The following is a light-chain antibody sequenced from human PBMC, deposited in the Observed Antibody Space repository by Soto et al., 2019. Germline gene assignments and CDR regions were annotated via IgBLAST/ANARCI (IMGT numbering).Light chain of an antibody. J-gene: IGLJ1*01. Sequence: QSVLXQPPSASGTPGQRVTISCSGSSSNIGSKTVNWYQQLPGTAPKLLIYSNYQRPSGVPDRFSGSKSGTSASLAISGLQSEDEADYYCSAWDASLNGYVFGTGTKVTVL. V-gene: IGLV1-44*01. CDR2: SNY. CDR3: SAWDASLNGYV. CDR1: SSNIGSKT.